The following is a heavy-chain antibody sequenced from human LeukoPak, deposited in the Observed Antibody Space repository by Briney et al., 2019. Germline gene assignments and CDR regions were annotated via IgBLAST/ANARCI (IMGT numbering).Heavy chain of an antibody. D-gene: IGHD2-15*01. V-gene: IGHV4-34*01. CDR3: GRGRGDGLGYCSGGSCYDYFDY. CDR2: INHSGST. J-gene: IGHJ4*02. CDR1: GGSFSGYY. Sequence: PSETLSLTCAVYGGSFSGYYWSWIRQPPGKGLEWIGEINHSGSTNYNPSLKSRVTISVDTSTNQFSLKLSSVTAADTAVYYCGRGRGDGLGYCSGGSCYDYFDYWGQGTLVTVSS.